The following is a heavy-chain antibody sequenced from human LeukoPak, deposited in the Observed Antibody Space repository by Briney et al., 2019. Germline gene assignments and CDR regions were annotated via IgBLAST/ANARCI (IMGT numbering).Heavy chain of an antibody. CDR2: INHSGST. J-gene: IGHJ4*02. CDR1: GFTFSSYA. D-gene: IGHD2-15*01. Sequence: GSLRLSCAASGFTFSSYAMSWIRQPPGKGLEWIGEINHSGSTNYNPSLKSRVTISVDTSKNQFSLKLSSVTAADTAVYYCARLCSGGSCYRLLDYWGQGTLVTVSS. CDR3: ARLCSGGSCYRLLDY. V-gene: IGHV4-34*01.